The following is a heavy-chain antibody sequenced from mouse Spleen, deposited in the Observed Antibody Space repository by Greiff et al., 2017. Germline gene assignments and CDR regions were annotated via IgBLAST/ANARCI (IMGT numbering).Heavy chain of an antibody. CDR2: IDPSDSET. J-gene: IGHJ4*01. Sequence: QVQLQQPGAELVRPGSSVKLSCKASGYTFTSYWMHWVKQRPIQGLEWIGNIDPSDSETHYNQKFKVKATLTVDKSSSTAYMQLSSLTSEDSAVYYCARGHRYDIYYYAMDYWGQGTSVTVSS. CDR3: ARGHRYDIYYYAMDY. D-gene: IGHD2-14*01. V-gene: IGHV1-52*01. CDR1: GYTFTSYW.